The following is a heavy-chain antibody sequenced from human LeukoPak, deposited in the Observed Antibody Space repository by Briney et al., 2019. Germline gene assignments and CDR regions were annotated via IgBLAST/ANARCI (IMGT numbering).Heavy chain of an antibody. CDR1: GFTFSSYA. CDR2: ISGSGGST. D-gene: IGHD2/OR15-2a*01. Sequence: GGSLRLSCAASGFTFSSYAMSWVRQAPGKGLEWVSAISGSGGSTYYADSVKGRFTISRDNSKNTLYLQMNSLRAEDTAEYYCAKGGVILYYFDYWGQGTLVTVSS. V-gene: IGHV3-23*01. J-gene: IGHJ4*02. CDR3: AKGGVILYYFDY.